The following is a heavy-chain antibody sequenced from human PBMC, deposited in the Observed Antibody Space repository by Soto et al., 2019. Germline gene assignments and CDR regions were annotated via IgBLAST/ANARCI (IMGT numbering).Heavy chain of an antibody. D-gene: IGHD6-19*01. CDR1: GGSISSYY. Sequence: SETLSLTCDVSGGSISSYYWSWIRQPPGKGLEWIGYIYYSGSTNYNPSLKSRVTISVDTSKNQFSLKLSSVTAADTAVYYCARDTAVAGRHYYGMDVWGQGTTVTVSS. J-gene: IGHJ6*02. CDR2: IYYSGST. V-gene: IGHV4-59*01. CDR3: ARDTAVAGRHYYGMDV.